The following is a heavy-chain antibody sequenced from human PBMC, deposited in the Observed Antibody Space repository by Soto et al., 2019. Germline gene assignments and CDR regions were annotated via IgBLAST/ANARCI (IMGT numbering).Heavy chain of an antibody. V-gene: IGHV1-69*13. J-gene: IGHJ6*02. CDR2: IIPIFGTV. Sequence: ASVKVSCKASGGTFSSYAISWVRQAPGQGLEWMGGIIPIFGTVNYAQKFQGRVTITADESTSTAYMELSSLRSEDTAVYYCARSVVPAAISYYYYGMDVWGQGTTVTVSS. CDR1: GGTFSSYA. CDR3: ARSVVPAAISYYYYGMDV. D-gene: IGHD2-2*01.